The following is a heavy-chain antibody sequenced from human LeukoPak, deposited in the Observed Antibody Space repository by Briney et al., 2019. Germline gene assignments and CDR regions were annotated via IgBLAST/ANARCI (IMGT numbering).Heavy chain of an antibody. CDR1: GYTFTGYY. CDR2: INPNSGGT. V-gene: IGHV1-2*02. D-gene: IGHD4-11*01. J-gene: IGHJ4*02. Sequence: ASVKVSCKASGYTFTGYYIHWVRQAPGQGLEWMGWINPNSGGTHYAQKFQGRVTMTRDTSISTAYMELSRLTSDDTAVYYCARDAIVRDYSNSDYWGQGTLVTVSS. CDR3: ARDAIVRDYSNSDY.